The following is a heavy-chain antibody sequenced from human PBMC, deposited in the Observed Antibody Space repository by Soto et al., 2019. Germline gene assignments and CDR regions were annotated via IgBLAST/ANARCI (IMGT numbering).Heavy chain of an antibody. CDR3: CRSSGYYYFDY. V-gene: IGHV4-59*01. Sequence: SETLSLTCSVYCGSFSGYDWSWIRQPPGKGLEWIGYIYYSGSTNYNPSLKSRVTISVDTSKNQFSLKLSSVTAADTAVYYCCRSSGYYYFDYWGQGTLVTVSS. CDR2: IYYSGST. D-gene: IGHD3-22*01. CDR1: CGSFSGYD. J-gene: IGHJ4*02.